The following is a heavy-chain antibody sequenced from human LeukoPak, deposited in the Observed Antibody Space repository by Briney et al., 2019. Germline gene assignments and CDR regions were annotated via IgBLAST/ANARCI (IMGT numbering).Heavy chain of an antibody. CDR1: GGSFSGYY. D-gene: IGHD3-16*01. CDR3: ARVRRFGAGQDY. V-gene: IGHV4-34*01. CDR2: VSHSGST. Sequence: SETLSLTCAVYGGSFSGYYWSWIRQPPGKGLEWIGEVSHSGSTNYNPSLKSRITISLDTSKNQFSLKVKSVTAADTAVYYCARVRRFGAGQDYWGQGTLVAFSS. J-gene: IGHJ4*02.